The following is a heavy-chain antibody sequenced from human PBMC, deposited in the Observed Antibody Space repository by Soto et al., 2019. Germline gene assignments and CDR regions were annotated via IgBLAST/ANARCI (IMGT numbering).Heavy chain of an antibody. V-gene: IGHV3-53*01. CDR2: IYSGGST. J-gene: IGHJ6*02. CDR3: AREAPRGYSYGGGMDV. Sequence: VGSLRLSCAASGFTVSSNYMSWVRQAPWKGLEWVSVIYSGGSTYYADSVKGRFTISRDNSKNTLYLQMNSLRAEDTAVYYCAREAPRGYSYGGGMDVWGQGTTVTVSS. CDR1: GFTVSSNY. D-gene: IGHD5-18*01.